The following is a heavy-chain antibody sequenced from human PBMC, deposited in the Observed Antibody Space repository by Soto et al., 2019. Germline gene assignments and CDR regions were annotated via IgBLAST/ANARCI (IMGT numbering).Heavy chain of an antibody. CDR3: ARVSDFWSGLRNTIHQAATVY. Sequence: ASGRASSKASWYTLTSCRIGSVRQAPGQGLEWMGSISAYNGNTNYSQKLQGRVTMTTDTFTSTAYMELRSLRSDDTAVYYCARVSDFWSGLRNTIHQAATVYWGQGTLVTVSS. CDR1: WYTLTSCR. V-gene: IGHV1-18*01. D-gene: IGHD3-3*01. CDR2: ISAYNGNT. J-gene: IGHJ4*02.